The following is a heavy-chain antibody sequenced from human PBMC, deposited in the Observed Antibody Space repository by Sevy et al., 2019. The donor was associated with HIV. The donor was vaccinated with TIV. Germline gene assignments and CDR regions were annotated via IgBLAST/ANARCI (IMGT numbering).Heavy chain of an antibody. J-gene: IGHJ6*02. V-gene: IGHV3-23*01. CDR1: RFTFSSYA. CDR2: ISASGSTP. CDR3: AKSYGDPYFYDGMDV. D-gene: IGHD4-17*01. Sequence: GGSLRLSCAASRFTFSSYAMNWVRQAPGRGLEWVSAISASGSTPYYADSVKGRFTISRDNSKNTLYLQMNSLRAEDTAVYYRAKSYGDPYFYDGMDVRGQGTTVTVSS.